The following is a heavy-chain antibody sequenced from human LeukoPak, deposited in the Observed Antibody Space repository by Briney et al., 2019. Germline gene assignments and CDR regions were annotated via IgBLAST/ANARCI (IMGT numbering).Heavy chain of an antibody. CDR2: INPNSGGT. V-gene: IGHV1-2*02. D-gene: IGHD2-2*02. CDR3: ARVVCSSTSCYIPAFDY. CDR1: GYTFTGYY. Sequence: ASVKVSCKASGYTFTGYYMHWVRQAPGQGLEWMGWINPNSGGTNYAQKFQGGVTMTRDTSISTAYMELSRLRSDDTAVYYCARVVCSSTSCYIPAFDYWGQGTLVTVSS. J-gene: IGHJ4*02.